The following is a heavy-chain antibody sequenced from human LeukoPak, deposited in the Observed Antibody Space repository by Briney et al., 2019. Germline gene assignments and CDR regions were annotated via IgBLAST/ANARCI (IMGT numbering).Heavy chain of an antibody. D-gene: IGHD3-22*01. V-gene: IGHV1-8*02. CDR3: ARGSYYYDSSGPA. CDR2: FDPEDGET. Sequence: ASVKVSCKASGYTFTGYYMHRVRQAPGQGLEWMGGFDPEDGETIYAQKFQGRVTMTRNTSISTAYMELSSLKSEDTAVYYCARGSYYYDSSGPAWGQGTLVTVSS. J-gene: IGHJ4*02. CDR1: GYTFTGYY.